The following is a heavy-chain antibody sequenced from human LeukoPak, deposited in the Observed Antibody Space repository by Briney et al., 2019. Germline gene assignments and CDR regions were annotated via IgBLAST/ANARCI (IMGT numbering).Heavy chain of an antibody. CDR2: ISSSGTTI. CDR1: GFTFSDYY. J-gene: IGHJ5*02. D-gene: IGHD6-13*01. V-gene: IGHV3-11*04. Sequence: PGGSLRLSCAASGFTFSDYYKNWIRQAPGKGLEWLSYISSSGTTIYYADSVKGRFTISRDNAKNLLYLQMNSLRAEDTAVYYCARDPSYSSSSRWFDPWGQGTLVTVSS. CDR3: ARDPSYSSSSRWFDP.